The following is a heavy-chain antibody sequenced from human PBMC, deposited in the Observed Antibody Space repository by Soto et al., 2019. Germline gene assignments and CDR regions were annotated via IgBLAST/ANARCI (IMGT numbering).Heavy chain of an antibody. CDR2: IKQDGSEK. V-gene: IGHV3-7*03. J-gene: IGHJ6*02. Sequence: GGSLRLSCAASGFTFSSYWMSWVRQAPGKGLEWVANIKQDGSEKYYVDSVKGRFTISRDNAKNSLYLQMNSLRAEDTAVYYCARERVATTANYYYYGMDVWGQGTTVTVS. D-gene: IGHD5-12*01. CDR3: ARERVATTANYYYYGMDV. CDR1: GFTFSSYW.